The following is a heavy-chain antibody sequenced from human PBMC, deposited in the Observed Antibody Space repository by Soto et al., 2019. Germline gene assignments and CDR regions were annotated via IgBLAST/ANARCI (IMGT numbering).Heavy chain of an antibody. CDR1: GFTLGSYW. J-gene: IGHJ5*02. CDR2: IKPDGSET. Sequence: GGSLRLSCAASGFTLGSYWMSWVRQAPGKGLEWVANIKPDGSETSYGDSVRGRFTISRDNAKNSLYLQIYSLRAEDTAVYYCARDSGYCSGDNCYYWFDPWGQGTLVTVSS. V-gene: IGHV3-7*03. CDR3: ARDSGYCSGDNCYYWFDP. D-gene: IGHD2-15*01.